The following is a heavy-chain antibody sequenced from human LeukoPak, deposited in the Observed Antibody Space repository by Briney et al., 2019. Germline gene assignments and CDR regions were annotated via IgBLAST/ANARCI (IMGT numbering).Heavy chain of an antibody. CDR1: GGSINSYY. D-gene: IGHD6-13*01. J-gene: IGHJ4*02. Sequence: SETLFLTCTVSGGSINSYYWSWIRQPAGKGLEWIGRIYTSGSTDYNPSLKSRVTMSVDTSKNQFSLKLTSVTAADTAVYYCARAQSSSWYIDCWGQGALVTVSS. CDR3: ARAQSSSWYIDC. V-gene: IGHV4-4*07. CDR2: IYTSGST.